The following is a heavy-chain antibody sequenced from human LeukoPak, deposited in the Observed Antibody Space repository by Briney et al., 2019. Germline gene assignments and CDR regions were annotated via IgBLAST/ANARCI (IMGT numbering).Heavy chain of an antibody. Sequence: SETLSLTCTVSGGSVNNYYWNWIRQPPGKGLDWIGYIYYGGSTNYNPSLKSRVTISVDTSKNQFSLKLSSVTAADTAVYYCARGTIGSYTXWGXGTLVTVSS. CDR2: IYYGGST. D-gene: IGHD3-10*01. J-gene: IGHJ4*02. CDR1: GGSVNNYY. V-gene: IGHV4-59*02. CDR3: ARGTIGSYTX.